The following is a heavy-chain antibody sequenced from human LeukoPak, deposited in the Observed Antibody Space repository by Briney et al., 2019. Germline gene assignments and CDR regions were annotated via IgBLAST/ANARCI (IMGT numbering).Heavy chain of an antibody. Sequence: GASVTVSCKASGYTFTGYYMHWVRQAPGQGLEWMGWINPNSGGTNYAQKFQGRVTMTRDTSISTAYMELSRLRSDDTAVYYCARARDILTGYYIDGMDVWSQGTTVTVSS. CDR3: ARARDILTGYYIDGMDV. CDR1: GYTFTGYY. CDR2: INPNSGGT. J-gene: IGHJ6*02. V-gene: IGHV1-2*02. D-gene: IGHD3-9*01.